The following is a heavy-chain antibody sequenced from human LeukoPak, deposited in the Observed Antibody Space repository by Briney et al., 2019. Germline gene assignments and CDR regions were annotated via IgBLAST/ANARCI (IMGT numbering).Heavy chain of an antibody. V-gene: IGHV1-69*04. CDR3: ARLITMIVVVTPYNWFDP. D-gene: IGHD3-22*01. J-gene: IGHJ5*02. Sequence: GASVKVSCKASGGTFSSYAISWVRQAPGQGLEWMGRIISILGIANYAQKFQGRVTITADKSTSTAYMELRSLRSDDTAVYYCARLITMIVVVTPYNWFDPWGQGTLVTVSS. CDR2: IISILGIA. CDR1: GGTFSSYA.